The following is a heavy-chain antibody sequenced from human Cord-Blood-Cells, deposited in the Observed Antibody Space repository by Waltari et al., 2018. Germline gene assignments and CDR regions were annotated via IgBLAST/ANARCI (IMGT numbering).Heavy chain of an antibody. CDR2: IIPILCIA. CDR3: ARTTGFDY. J-gene: IGHJ4*02. D-gene: IGHD4-17*01. V-gene: IGHV1-69*09. CDR1: GGTFSSYA. Sequence: QVQLVQSGAEVKKPGSSVKVSCRASGGTFSSYAISWVRQAPGQGLEWMGRIIPILCIANDAQKFQVRVTITADKSTSTAYMELSSLRSEDTAVYYCARTTGFDYWGQGTLVTVSS.